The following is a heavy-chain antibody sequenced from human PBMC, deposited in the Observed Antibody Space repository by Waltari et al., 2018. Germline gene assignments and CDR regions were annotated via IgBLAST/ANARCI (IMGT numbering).Heavy chain of an antibody. J-gene: IGHJ4*02. D-gene: IGHD2-21*02. Sequence: EVQLVQSGAEVKKPGESLKISCKGSGYSFTSYWIGWVRQMPGKGMEWMGLIYPGYSVTRYSPAFHGQVTISAGKSISTASLQWSSLKASDTAMYYCARIAYCGGDCYPFDYWGQGTLVTVSS. CDR1: GYSFTSYW. CDR3: ARIAYCGGDCYPFDY. V-gene: IGHV5-51*01. CDR2: IYPGYSVT.